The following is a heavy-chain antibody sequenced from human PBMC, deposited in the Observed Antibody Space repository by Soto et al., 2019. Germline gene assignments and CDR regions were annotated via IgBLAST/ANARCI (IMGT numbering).Heavy chain of an antibody. D-gene: IGHD3-10*01. CDR3: AREVQRHGSVSYYRGYYYYGMDV. CDR1: GYTFTSYY. CDR2: INPSGGST. J-gene: IGHJ6*02. Sequence: ASVKVSCKASGYTFTSYYMHWVRQAPGQGLEWMGIINPSGGSTSYAQKFQGRVTMTRDTSTSTVYMELSSLRSEDTAVYYCAREVQRHGSVSYYRGYYYYGMDVWGQGTTVTVSS. V-gene: IGHV1-46*01.